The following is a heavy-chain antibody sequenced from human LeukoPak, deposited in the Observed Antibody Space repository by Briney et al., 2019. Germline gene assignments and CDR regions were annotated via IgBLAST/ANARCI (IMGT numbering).Heavy chain of an antibody. Sequence: GRSLRLSCAASGFTFSSYAMHWVRQAPGKGLEWVAVISYDGSNKYYADSVKGRFTISRDNSKNTLYLQMNSLRAEDTAVYYCARDRSIAAAGERREYYYYGMDVWGQGTTVTVSS. V-gene: IGHV3-30-3*01. CDR3: ARDRSIAAAGERREYYYYGMDV. CDR2: ISYDGSNK. D-gene: IGHD6-13*01. J-gene: IGHJ6*02. CDR1: GFTFSSYA.